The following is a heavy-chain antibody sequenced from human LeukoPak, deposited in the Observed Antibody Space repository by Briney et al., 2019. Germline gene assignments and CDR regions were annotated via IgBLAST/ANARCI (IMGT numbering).Heavy chain of an antibody. V-gene: IGHV3-30*18. Sequence: SGGPLTLPCAASGFTFSRHGMHWARQAPGKGLEGVTVISLDGSKQYYADSVKGRFTISRDNSAHTLYLQMNRLRGEDTAVYCCAKGRKWELLHDAFDIWGQGTMVTV. J-gene: IGHJ3*02. CDR1: GFTFSRHG. CDR3: AKGRKWELLHDAFDI. CDR2: ISLDGSKQ. D-gene: IGHD1-26*01.